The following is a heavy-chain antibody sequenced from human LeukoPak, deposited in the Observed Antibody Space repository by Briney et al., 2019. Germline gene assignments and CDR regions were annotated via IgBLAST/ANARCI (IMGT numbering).Heavy chain of an antibody. CDR2: IIPILGIA. D-gene: IGHD1-26*01. CDR3: ARRGARGYYYMDV. CDR1: GGTFSSYT. V-gene: IGHV1-69*02. J-gene: IGHJ6*03. Sequence: ASVKVSCKASGGTFSSYTISWVRQAPGQGLEWMGRIIPILGIANYAQKFQGRATITADKSTSTAYMELSSLRSEDTAVYYCARRGARGYYYMDVWGKGTTVTVSS.